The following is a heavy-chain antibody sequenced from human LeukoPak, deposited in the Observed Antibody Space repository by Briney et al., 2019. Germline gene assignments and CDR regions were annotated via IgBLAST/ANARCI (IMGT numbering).Heavy chain of an antibody. V-gene: IGHV4-30-4*01. CDR2: IYYSGST. D-gene: IGHD2-15*01. CDR1: GGSISSGDYY. Sequence: SETLSLTCTVSGGSISSGDYYWSWIRQSPGKGLEWIGYIYYSGSTYYNPSLKSRVTISVDTSKNQFSLKLSSVTAADTAVYYCARVDIVVVDYGMDVWGQGTTVTVSS. CDR3: ARVDIVVVDYGMDV. J-gene: IGHJ6*02.